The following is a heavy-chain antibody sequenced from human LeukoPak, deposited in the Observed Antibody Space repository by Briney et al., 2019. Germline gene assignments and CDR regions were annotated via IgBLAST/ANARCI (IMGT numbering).Heavy chain of an antibody. V-gene: IGHV3-23*01. CDR1: GFTFRGYA. D-gene: IGHD6-13*01. J-gene: IGHJ4*02. CDR3: TKGSGSSAPTSYFHY. CDR2: ISGSGYST. Sequence: PGGSLRLSCVASGFTFRGYAISWVRQAPGKGLEWVSGISGSGYSTYYGDSVKGRFTVSRDNSKSTVYLQMNNLRADDTAVYFCTKGSGSSAPTSYFHYWGQGTLVTVSS.